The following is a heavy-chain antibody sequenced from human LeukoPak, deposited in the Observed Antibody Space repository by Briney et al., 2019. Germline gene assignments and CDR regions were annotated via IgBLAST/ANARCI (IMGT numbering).Heavy chain of an antibody. CDR3: ARWRGSTSERSDY. Sequence: GGSLRLSCTASGFTFSDYWMTWVRQAPGKGLEWVANIRQDGSAKYYVDSVKGRFTISRDNAKNSLYLQMNSLRVEDTATYYCARWRGSTSERSDYWGQGTLVTVSS. CDR2: IRQDGSAK. D-gene: IGHD2-2*01. J-gene: IGHJ4*02. CDR1: GFTFSDYW. V-gene: IGHV3-7*01.